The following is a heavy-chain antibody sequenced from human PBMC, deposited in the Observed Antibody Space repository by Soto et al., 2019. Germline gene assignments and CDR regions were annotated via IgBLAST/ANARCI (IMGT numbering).Heavy chain of an antibody. J-gene: IGHJ6*03. CDR1: GFTFSSYS. V-gene: IGHV3-48*01. CDR2: ISSSSSTI. CDR3: ARSAKYNHNYYYYMDV. Sequence: GGSLRLSCAASGFTFSSYSMNWVRQAPGKGLEWVSYISSSSSTIYYADSVKGRFTISRDNAKNSLYLQMNSLRAGDTAVYYCARSAKYNHNYYYYMDVWGKGTTVTVSS. D-gene: IGHD1-1*01.